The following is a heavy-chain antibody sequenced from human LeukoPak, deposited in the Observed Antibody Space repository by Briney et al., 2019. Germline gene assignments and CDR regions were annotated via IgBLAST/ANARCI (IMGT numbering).Heavy chain of an antibody. V-gene: IGHV3-15*01. CDR2: IKTKTDGGTV. Sequence: GGSLRLSCSASGFIFSNAWMTWVRQAPGKGLEWVGRIKTKTDGGTVDFAAPVKGRFTISRDDSKNTLYLQMNSLKTEDTALYYCTTERGYCGYDNWGQGTLVTVSS. D-gene: IGHD5-12*01. CDR1: GFIFSNAW. CDR3: TTERGYCGYDN. J-gene: IGHJ4*02.